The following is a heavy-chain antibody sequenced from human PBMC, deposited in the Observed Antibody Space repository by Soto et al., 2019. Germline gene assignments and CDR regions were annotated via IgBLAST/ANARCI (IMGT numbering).Heavy chain of an antibody. V-gene: IGHV4-39*01. CDR3: ATSRGIAVAGFDY. J-gene: IGHJ4*02. Sequence: PSETLSLTCTVSGDSISSDSYYWGWIRQPPGKGLEWIASMSYSGSTYYNPSLKSRVTISVDTSENQFSLKLNFVTAADTAVYYCATSRGIAVAGFDYWGQGTLVTVSS. CDR1: GDSISSDSYY. D-gene: IGHD6-19*01. CDR2: MSYSGST.